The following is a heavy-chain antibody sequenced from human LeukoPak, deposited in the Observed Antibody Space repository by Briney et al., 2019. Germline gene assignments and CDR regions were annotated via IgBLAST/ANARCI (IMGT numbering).Heavy chain of an antibody. Sequence: GGSLRLSCVVSGFSVSNDYMSWVRQAPGKGLEWVSVIYGGGDTYYADSVRGRFTISRDNFENTLFLQMNSLRAEDTAFYYCAKDHGSGSYYNLPDYWGQGTLVTVSS. CDR3: AKDHGSGSYYNLPDY. CDR1: GFSVSNDY. CDR2: IYGGGDT. D-gene: IGHD3-10*01. J-gene: IGHJ4*02. V-gene: IGHV3-53*01.